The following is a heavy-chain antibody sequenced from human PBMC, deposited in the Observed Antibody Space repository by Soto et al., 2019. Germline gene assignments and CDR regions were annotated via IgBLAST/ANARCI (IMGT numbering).Heavy chain of an antibody. CDR2: ISYDGSNK. D-gene: IGHD6-13*01. CDR1: GFTFSSYG. CDR3: AKDLAPRYSSSWYIGGNYYYYGMDV. Sequence: GGSLRLSCAASGFTFSSYGMHWVRQAPGKGLEWVAVISYDGSNKYYADSVKGRFTISRDNSKNRLYLQMNSLRAEDTAVYYCAKDLAPRYSSSWYIGGNYYYYGMDVWGQGTTVTVSS. J-gene: IGHJ6*02. V-gene: IGHV3-30*18.